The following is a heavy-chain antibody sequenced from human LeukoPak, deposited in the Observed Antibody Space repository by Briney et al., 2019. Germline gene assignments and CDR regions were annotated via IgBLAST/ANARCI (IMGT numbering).Heavy chain of an antibody. CDR2: ISPHSGQT. D-gene: IGHD1-14*01. CDR1: GYIFTFYG. J-gene: IGHJ5*02. Sequence: ASVKVSCKASGYIFTFYGITWVRQAPGQGLEWMGWISPHSGQTLYAQEVQDRLIMTTDASTTTAYMDLRSLRSDDTAVYYCAKTMEGHLNDLWGQGTLVTVSS. CDR3: AKTMEGHLNDL. V-gene: IGHV1-18*01.